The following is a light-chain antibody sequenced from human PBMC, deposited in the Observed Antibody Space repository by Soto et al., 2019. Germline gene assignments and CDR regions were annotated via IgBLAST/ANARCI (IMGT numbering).Light chain of an antibody. CDR3: QQYNNWPLT. CDR2: GAT. J-gene: IGKJ4*01. Sequence: EIVMTQSPATLSVSPGERATLSCRASQSVSSNLAWFQQIPGQAPRLLIFGATARATGIPARFSGSGSGTEFTLTISSLQSEDFAVYYCQQYNNWPLTFGGGTKVAIK. V-gene: IGKV3-15*01. CDR1: QSVSSN.